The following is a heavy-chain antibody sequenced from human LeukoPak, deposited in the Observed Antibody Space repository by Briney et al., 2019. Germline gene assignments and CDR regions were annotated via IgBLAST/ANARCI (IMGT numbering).Heavy chain of an antibody. D-gene: IGHD6-13*01. J-gene: IGHJ3*02. CDR3: AVDIAARAFDI. CDR1: GGSFSGYY. Sequence: SETLSLTCAVYGGSFSGYYGSWIRQPPGRGLEWIGEINHSGSTNYNPSLKSRVTISVDTSKNQFSLKLSSVTAADTAVYYCAVDIAARAFDIWGQGTMVTVSS. V-gene: IGHV4-34*01. CDR2: INHSGST.